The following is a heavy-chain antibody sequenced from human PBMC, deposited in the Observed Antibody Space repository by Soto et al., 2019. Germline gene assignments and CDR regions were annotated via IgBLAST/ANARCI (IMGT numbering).Heavy chain of an antibody. V-gene: IGHV3-30*18. D-gene: IGHD3-10*01. Sequence: QVQLVESGGGVVQPGRSLRLYCAASGFTFSNYGVHWVRQAPGSGLEWVALISYDGNYQYYADAVKGRFTISRDNSKNTLYLEMTSLRSEDTAVYYCAKDRRVRDGPDVWGQGTTVNVSS. J-gene: IGHJ6*02. CDR1: GFTFSNYG. CDR3: AKDRRVRDGPDV. CDR2: ISYDGNYQ.